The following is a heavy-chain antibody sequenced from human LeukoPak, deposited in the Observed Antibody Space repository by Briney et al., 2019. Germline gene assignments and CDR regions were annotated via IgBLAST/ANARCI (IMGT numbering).Heavy chain of an antibody. CDR2: ISGSGGST. J-gene: IGHJ4*02. V-gene: IGHV3-23*01. Sequence: GGSLRLSCAASGFTFSSYAMSWVRQAPGKGLEWVSAISGSGGSTYYADSVKGRFTISRDNSKNTLYLQMNSLRAEDTAVYYCAKAAYYYGAGSYYPDDYWGQGALVTVSS. CDR1: GFTFSSYA. CDR3: AKAAYYYGAGSYYPDDY. D-gene: IGHD3-10*01.